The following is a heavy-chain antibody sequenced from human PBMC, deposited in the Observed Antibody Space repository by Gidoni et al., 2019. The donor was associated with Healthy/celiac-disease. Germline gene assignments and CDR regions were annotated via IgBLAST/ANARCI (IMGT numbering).Heavy chain of an antibody. CDR3: AREEIAVAGTTSGFDP. CDR2: ISYDGSNK. D-gene: IGHD6-19*01. Sequence: QVQLVESGGGVVQPGRSLRLSCGASGCSFRSYAMHWVRQAPGKGLEWVAVISYDGSNKYYADSVKGRFTISRDNSKNTLYLQMNSLRAEDTAVYYCAREEIAVAGTTSGFDPWGQGTLVTVSS. CDR1: GCSFRSYA. V-gene: IGHV3-30-3*01. J-gene: IGHJ5*02.